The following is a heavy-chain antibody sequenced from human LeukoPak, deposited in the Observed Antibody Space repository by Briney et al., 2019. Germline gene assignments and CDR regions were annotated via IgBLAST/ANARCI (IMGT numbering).Heavy chain of an antibody. CDR2: INPILGIA. D-gene: IGHD4-23*01. Sequence: SVTVSCKASGGTFSSYAISWVRQAPGQGLEWMGRINPILGIANYAQKFQGRVTITADKSTSTAYMELSSLRSEDTAVYYCARAATVVTPFDYWGQGTLVTVSS. V-gene: IGHV1-69*04. CDR3: ARAATVVTPFDY. J-gene: IGHJ4*02. CDR1: GGTFSSYA.